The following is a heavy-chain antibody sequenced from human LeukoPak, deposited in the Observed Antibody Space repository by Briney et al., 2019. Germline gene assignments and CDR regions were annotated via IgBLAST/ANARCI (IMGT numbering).Heavy chain of an antibody. CDR1: GFTFSSYA. CDR2: ISGSGGST. Sequence: PGGSLRLSCAASGFTFSSYAMSWVRQAPGKGLEGVSAISGSGGSTYYADSVKGRFTISRDNSKNTVTLPLNSLRAEDTAVFYCAKVDITGTIPRAFDIWGQGTMVTVSS. CDR3: AKVDITGTIPRAFDI. J-gene: IGHJ3*02. D-gene: IGHD1/OR15-1a*01. V-gene: IGHV3-23*01.